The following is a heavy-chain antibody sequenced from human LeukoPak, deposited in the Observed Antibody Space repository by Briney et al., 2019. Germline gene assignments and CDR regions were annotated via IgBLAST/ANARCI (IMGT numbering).Heavy chain of an antibody. J-gene: IGHJ4*02. CDR3: ARDIGGSYTAIDY. Sequence: GGSLRLSCAASGFTFSSYSMNWVRQAPGKGLEWVSFISSSSAHINYADSVKGRFTISRDDPRNSLYLQMNSLRAEDTAVYYCARDIGGSYTAIDYWGQGTLVTVSS. V-gene: IGHV3-21*01. D-gene: IGHD1-26*01. CDR1: GFTFSSYS. CDR2: ISSSSAHI.